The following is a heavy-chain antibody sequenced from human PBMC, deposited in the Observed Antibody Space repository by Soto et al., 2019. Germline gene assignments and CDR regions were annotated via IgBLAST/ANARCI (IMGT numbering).Heavy chain of an antibody. CDR3: ARDGPYNWNYALDY. CDR2: ISGSGGST. V-gene: IGHV3-23*01. D-gene: IGHD1-7*01. CDR1: GFTFSSYA. J-gene: IGHJ4*02. Sequence: SGGSLRLSCAASGFTFSSYAMSWVRQAPGKGLEWVSAISGSGGSTYYADSVKGRFTISRDNAKNTLFLQMNSLRAEDTAVYFCARDGPYNWNYALDYWGQGTPVTVSS.